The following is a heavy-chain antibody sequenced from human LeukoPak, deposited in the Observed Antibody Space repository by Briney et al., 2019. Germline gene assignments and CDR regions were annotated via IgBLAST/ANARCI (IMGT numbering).Heavy chain of an antibody. CDR1: GFTFSSYA. Sequence: GGSLRLSCAASGFTFSSYAMHWVRQAPGKGLEWVAVISYDGSNKYYADSVKGRFTISRDNSKNTLYLQMNGLRAEDTAVYYCARDSGSSKYFDYWGQGTLVTVSS. D-gene: IGHD1-26*01. CDR3: ARDSGSSKYFDY. CDR2: ISYDGSNK. J-gene: IGHJ4*02. V-gene: IGHV3-30*04.